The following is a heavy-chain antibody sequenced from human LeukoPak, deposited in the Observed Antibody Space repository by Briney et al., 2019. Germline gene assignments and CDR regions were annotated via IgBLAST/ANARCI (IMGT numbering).Heavy chain of an antibody. J-gene: IGHJ4*02. CDR3: RVVYYDFWSGYLSADY. CDR2: IYTSGST. V-gene: IGHV4-4*09. Sequence: SETLSLTCTVCGGSISSYYWSWIRQPPGKGLEWIGYIYTSGSTNYNPSLKSRVTISVDTSKDQFSLKLSSVTAADTAVYYCRVVYYDFWSGYLSADYWGQGTLVTVSS. D-gene: IGHD3-3*01. CDR1: GGSISSYY.